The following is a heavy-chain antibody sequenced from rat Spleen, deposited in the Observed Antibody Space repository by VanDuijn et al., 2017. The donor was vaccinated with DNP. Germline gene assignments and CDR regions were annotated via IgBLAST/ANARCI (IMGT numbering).Heavy chain of an antibody. CDR2: IIYDGSRT. CDR1: GFTFSNYY. V-gene: IGHV5S10*01. J-gene: IGHJ2*01. Sequence: EVQLVESGGGLVQPGRSLKLSCAASGFTFSNYYMAWVRQAPKKGLEWVATIIYDGSRTYYRDSVKGRFTISRDNAKSTLYLQMDSLRSEDTATYYCAADYGYNFPDYWGQGVMVTVSS. D-gene: IGHD1-9*01. CDR3: AADYGYNFPDY.